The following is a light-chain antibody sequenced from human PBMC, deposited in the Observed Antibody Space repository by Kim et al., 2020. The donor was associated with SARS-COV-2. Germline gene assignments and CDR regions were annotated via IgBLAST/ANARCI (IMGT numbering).Light chain of an antibody. CDR2: GAS. V-gene: IGKV3-15*01. Sequence: SVTPRERATLSCGASQSISRDLAGYQQKAGQAPRLLIYGASNRITGLPARFTASGSGTEFTLTISSLQSEDFAVYYCQQYSGWPQFGQGTKLEIK. J-gene: IGKJ2*01. CDR1: QSISRD. CDR3: QQYSGWPQ.